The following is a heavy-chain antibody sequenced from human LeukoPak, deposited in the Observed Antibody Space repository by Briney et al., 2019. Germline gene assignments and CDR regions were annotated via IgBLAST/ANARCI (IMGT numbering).Heavy chain of an antibody. CDR2: VSYSGDT. V-gene: IGHV4-59*11. Sequence: SETLSLTCTVSGGSITGHFWSWIRQPPGKGLEWIGFVSYSGDTNYSPSFNGRVTISLDTSKSQFSLNLNSVTAADTAVYFCARGGASSRYFGYWGQGTLVTVSS. CDR3: ARGGASSRYFGY. J-gene: IGHJ4*02. CDR1: GGSITGHF. D-gene: IGHD1-26*01.